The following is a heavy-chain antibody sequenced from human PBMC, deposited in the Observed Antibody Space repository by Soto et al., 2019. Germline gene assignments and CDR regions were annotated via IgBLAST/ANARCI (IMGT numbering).Heavy chain of an antibody. Sequence: SETLSLTCTVSGGSISSYYWSWIRQPPGKGLEWIGYIYYSGSTNYNPSLKSRVTISVDTSKNQFSLKLSSVTAADTAVYYCARRVQYQLLIADAFDIWGQGTMVTVSS. D-gene: IGHD2-2*01. V-gene: IGHV4-59*08. CDR3: ARRVQYQLLIADAFDI. CDR1: GGSISSYY. J-gene: IGHJ3*02. CDR2: IYYSGST.